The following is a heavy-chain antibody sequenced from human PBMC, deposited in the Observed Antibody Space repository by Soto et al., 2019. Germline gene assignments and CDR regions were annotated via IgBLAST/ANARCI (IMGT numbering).Heavy chain of an antibody. CDR3: ARGTGSAAAGFDP. CDR1: GGSVNSDNYY. V-gene: IGHV4-61*01. J-gene: IGHJ5*02. D-gene: IGHD6-13*01. CDR2: IYNSQSS. Sequence: SETLSLTCTVSGGSVNSDNYYWSWIRQPPGKGLEWIAYIYNSQSSKYNPSLKSRVTISVDTSKNQFSLTLSSVTAADTAVYYCARGTGSAAAGFDPWGQGTLVTVSS.